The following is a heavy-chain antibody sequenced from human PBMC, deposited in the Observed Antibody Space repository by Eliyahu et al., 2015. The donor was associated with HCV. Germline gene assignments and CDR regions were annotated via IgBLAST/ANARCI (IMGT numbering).Heavy chain of an antibody. Sequence: QVQLQESGPGLVKPSETLSLTCTVXGGSISSYYWSWIRQPPGKGLEWIGYIYYSGSTNYNPSLKSRVTISVDTSKNQFSLKLSSVTAADTAMYYCARSVRGEWLLYYFDYWGQGTLVTVSS. CDR2: IYYSGST. CDR3: ARSVRGEWLLYYFDY. CDR1: GGSISSYY. D-gene: IGHD2-21*01. J-gene: IGHJ4*02. V-gene: IGHV4-59*01.